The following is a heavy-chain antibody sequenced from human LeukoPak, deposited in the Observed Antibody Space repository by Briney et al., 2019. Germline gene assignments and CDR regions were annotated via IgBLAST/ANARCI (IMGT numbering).Heavy chain of an antibody. V-gene: IGHV1-18*01. D-gene: IGHD2-15*01. CDR2: ISAYNGNT. J-gene: IGHJ5*02. CDR1: GYTFTSYG. Sequence: ASVKVSCKASGYTFTSYGISWVRQAPGQGLEWMGWISAYNGNTNYAQKLQGRVTMTTDTSTSTAYMELWSLRSDDTAVYYCARDPVYCSGGSCYGGYNWFDPWGQGTLVTVSS. CDR3: ARDPVYCSGGSCYGGYNWFDP.